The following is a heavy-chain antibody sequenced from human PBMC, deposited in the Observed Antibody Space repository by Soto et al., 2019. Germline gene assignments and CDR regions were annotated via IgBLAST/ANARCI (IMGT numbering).Heavy chain of an antibody. V-gene: IGHV3-23*01. CDR3: ARFIPGVRYYGMDV. CDR1: GFTFSSYA. CDR2: IGESGTPT. J-gene: IGHJ6*02. Sequence: EVQLLESGGGLVQPGGSLRLSCAASGFTFSSYAMKWVRQAPGKGLEWVPLIGESGTPTYYADPVKGRFTISRDNSGNTLFLEMYSLRAEDTAVYYCARFIPGVRYYGMDVWGQGATVTVSS. D-gene: IGHD2-2*02.